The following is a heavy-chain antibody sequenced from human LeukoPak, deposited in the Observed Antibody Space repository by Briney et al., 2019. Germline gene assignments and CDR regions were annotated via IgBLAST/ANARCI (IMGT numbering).Heavy chain of an antibody. CDR3: ARLVVVPAANYDAFDI. CDR1: GGSISSSSYY. D-gene: IGHD2-2*01. J-gene: IGHJ3*02. V-gene: IGHV4-39*07. Sequence: SETLSLTCTVSGGSISSSSYYWGWIRQPPGKGLEWIGRIYTSGSTNYNPSLKSRVTISVDTSKNQFSLKLSSVTAADTAVYYCARLVVVPAANYDAFDIWGQGTMVTVSS. CDR2: IYTSGST.